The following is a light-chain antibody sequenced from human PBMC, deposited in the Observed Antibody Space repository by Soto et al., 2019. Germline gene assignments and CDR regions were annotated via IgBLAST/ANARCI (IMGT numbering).Light chain of an antibody. V-gene: IGLV2-8*01. CDR1: SSDVGGYNY. CDR3: SSYAGSSNV. CDR2: EVN. J-gene: IGLJ1*01. Sequence: QSVLTQPPSASGSPGQSVAISCTGTSSDVGGYNYVSWYQQHPGKAPKLMIYEVNKRPPGVPDRFSGSKSGNTASLTVSGLQAEAEADYYCSSYAGSSNVFGTGTKVTVL.